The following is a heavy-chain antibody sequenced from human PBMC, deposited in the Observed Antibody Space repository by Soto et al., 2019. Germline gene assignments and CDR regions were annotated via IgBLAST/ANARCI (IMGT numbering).Heavy chain of an antibody. CDR3: AKEKDSSGYYGPGYFDL. Sequence: EVQQVESGGGLVQRGRSLRLSCAASGFRFDDYAMHWVRQAPGKGLEWVSGISWSSGSIGYADSVKGRFTISRDNAKNSLYLQMNSLRAEDTALYYCAKEKDSSGYYGPGYFDLWGRGTLVTVSS. J-gene: IGHJ2*01. CDR1: GFRFDDYA. CDR2: ISWSSGSI. V-gene: IGHV3-9*01. D-gene: IGHD3-22*01.